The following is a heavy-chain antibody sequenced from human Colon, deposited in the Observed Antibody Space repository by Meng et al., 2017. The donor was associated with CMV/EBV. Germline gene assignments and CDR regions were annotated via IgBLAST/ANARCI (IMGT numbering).Heavy chain of an antibody. Sequence: SEILSPTGSTSGGSISTYFWNWIRQPPGKGLEWLGSIYYKGDTYYNPSLKSGVPISLDISNNQFSLQLTSVTAADAAMYYCARSCSGTTCRLDRWGQGTLVTVSS. J-gene: IGHJ5*02. V-gene: IGHV4-59*01. CDR1: GGSISTYF. CDR3: ARSCSGTTCRLDR. CDR2: IYYKGDT. D-gene: IGHD2-2*01.